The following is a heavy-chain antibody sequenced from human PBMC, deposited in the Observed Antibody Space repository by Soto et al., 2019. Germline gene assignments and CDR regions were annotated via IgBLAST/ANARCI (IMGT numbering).Heavy chain of an antibody. CDR3: ATAVYYYDSSGYSS. CDR2: FDPEDGEK. CDR1: VYSVTKLS. V-gene: IGHV1-24*01. D-gene: IGHD3-22*01. Sequence: SVKVSCKLSVYSVTKLSMHLVRQAPGKGLEWMGGFDPEDGEKIYAQKFQGRVTMTEDTSTETAYMDLSSLRSEDTAVYYSATAVYYYDSSGYSSWGQGTLVTVSS. J-gene: IGHJ4*02.